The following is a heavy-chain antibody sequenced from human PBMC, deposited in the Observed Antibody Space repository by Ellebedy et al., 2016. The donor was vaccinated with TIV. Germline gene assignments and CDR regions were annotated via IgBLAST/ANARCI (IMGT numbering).Heavy chain of an antibody. V-gene: IGHV3-7*01. CDR1: GFTFTSYW. Sequence: PGGSLRLSCEASGFTFTSYWMYWVRQAPGKGLEWLATVRQDGTEKFYVDSVKGRFTISRDNSKNTLSLQMNSLRAEDTAVYYCARRIAARPDYYYAMDVWGQGTTVTVAS. CDR3: ARRIAARPDYYYAMDV. CDR2: VRQDGTEK. J-gene: IGHJ6*02. D-gene: IGHD6-6*01.